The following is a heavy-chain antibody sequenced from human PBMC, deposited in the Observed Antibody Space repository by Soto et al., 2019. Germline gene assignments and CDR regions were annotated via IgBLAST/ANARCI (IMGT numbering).Heavy chain of an antibody. D-gene: IGHD2-21*01. Sequence: QVQLQESGPGLVKPSQTLSLTCTVSGDSISRGGYYWNWIRQHPRKGLEWIGYIYHSGSTNYNPSLKSRVTISVDTSKNQSSLELSSVTAADTAIYYCARDGAGAYGLGWFDPWGQGILVTVSS. V-gene: IGHV4-31*03. CDR3: ARDGAGAYGLGWFDP. CDR2: IYHSGST. CDR1: GDSISRGGYY. J-gene: IGHJ5*02.